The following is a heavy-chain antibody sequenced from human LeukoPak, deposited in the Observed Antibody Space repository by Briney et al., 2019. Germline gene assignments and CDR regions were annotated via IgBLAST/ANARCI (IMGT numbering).Heavy chain of an antibody. Sequence: SETLSLTCAVYGGSFSNFYWVWIRQPPGMGLEWIGEISPSGDTKYNPSLKSRVTMSLDTSNNHFSLRLSSVTAADTAVYYCARGRITVFGVVTTPSYYYYYMDVWANGTTVAASS. J-gene: IGHJ6*03. D-gene: IGHD3-3*01. CDR2: ISPSGDT. CDR1: GGSFSNFY. CDR3: ARGRITVFGVVTTPSYYYYYMDV. V-gene: IGHV4-34*01.